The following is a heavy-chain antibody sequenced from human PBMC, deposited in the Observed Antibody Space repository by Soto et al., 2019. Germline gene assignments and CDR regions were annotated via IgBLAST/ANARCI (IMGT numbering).Heavy chain of an antibody. CDR1: GFTFNDYP. D-gene: IGHD3-3*01. V-gene: IGHV3-30*09. J-gene: IGHJ2*01. CDR3: ARGVHYDFWGSQQNWYFDL. CDR2: ISYDGNKK. Sequence: QVQLVESGGGVVQPGMSLRLSCAASGFTFNDYPMNWVRQAPGKGLEWVTLISYDGNKKYYADSVKGRFAISRDTSKNTLYLQMNSLRAEDTAVYYCARGVHYDFWGSQQNWYFDLWGRGTLVTVSS.